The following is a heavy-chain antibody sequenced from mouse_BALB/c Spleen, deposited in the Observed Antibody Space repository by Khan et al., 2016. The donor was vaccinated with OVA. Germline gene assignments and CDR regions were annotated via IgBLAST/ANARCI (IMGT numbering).Heavy chain of an antibody. CDR2: MIYSGYT. Sequence: EVQLQESGPSLVQPSQTLSLTCSVTGDSITSGYWSWIRKFPGNKLEYMGYMIYSGYTYYNPSLKSRVSITRHTSKNQYYLQLNYVTTEDTATYYCARSTYRYAFAYWGQGTLVTVSA. J-gene: IGHJ3*01. CDR1: GDSITSGY. V-gene: IGHV3-8*02. D-gene: IGHD2-14*01. CDR3: ARSTYRYAFAY.